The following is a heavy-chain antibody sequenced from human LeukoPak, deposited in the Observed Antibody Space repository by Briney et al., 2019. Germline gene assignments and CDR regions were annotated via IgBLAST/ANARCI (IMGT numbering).Heavy chain of an antibody. Sequence: PSETLSLTCTVSGGSISSSNVYWGWIRQPPGKGLEWIGSIFYSGNTYYNPSLMGRVTMSLDTSKNQFSLKLSSVTAADTGVYYGAMYYYDSSGYFDYWGQGTLVTVSS. D-gene: IGHD3-22*01. CDR3: AMYYYDSSGYFDY. CDR2: IFYSGNT. J-gene: IGHJ4*02. CDR1: GGSISSSNVY. V-gene: IGHV4-39*07.